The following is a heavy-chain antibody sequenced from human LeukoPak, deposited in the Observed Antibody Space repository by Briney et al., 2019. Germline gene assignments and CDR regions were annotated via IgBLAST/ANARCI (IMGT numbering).Heavy chain of an antibody. V-gene: IGHV3-23*01. J-gene: IGHJ4*02. D-gene: IGHD3-22*01. CDR2: TRGSDAST. CDR1: GFAFSSHA. CDR3: ATPAAYFYDGGGYLSH. Sequence: GGSLRLSCAASGFAFSSHAMSWVRQTPGKGLEWVSVTRGSDASTHYLDSVKGRFTISRDTSKNTLYLQMNSLRAEDTAVYYCATPAAYFYDGGGYLSHWGQGTLVTVSS.